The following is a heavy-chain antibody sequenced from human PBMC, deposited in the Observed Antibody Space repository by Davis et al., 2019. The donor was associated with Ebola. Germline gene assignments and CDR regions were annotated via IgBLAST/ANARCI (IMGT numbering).Heavy chain of an antibody. J-gene: IGHJ4*02. D-gene: IGHD5/OR15-5a*01. CDR2: VSGSGRGT. CDR3: ARQHDPSTPAPGF. CDR1: GFTFYRYE. Sequence: GESLKISCAASGFTFYRYEMNWVRQAPGKGLEWVSSVSGSGRGTFYADSVKGRFTISRDNAKNTLYLQMNSLRAEDTAVYYCARQHDPSTPAPGFWGQGTLVTVSS. V-gene: IGHV3-48*03.